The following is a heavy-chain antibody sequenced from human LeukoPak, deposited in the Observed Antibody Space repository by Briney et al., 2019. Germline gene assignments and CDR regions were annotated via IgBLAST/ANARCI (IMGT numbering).Heavy chain of an antibody. Sequence: ASVKVSCKASGYTFTSYGISWVRQAPGQGLEWMGWISAYNGNTNYAQKLQGRVTMTTGTSTSTAYMELRSLRSDDTAVYYCARGPLLRFLEWSSNWFDPWGQGTLVTVSS. V-gene: IGHV1-18*01. J-gene: IGHJ5*02. D-gene: IGHD3-3*01. CDR1: GYTFTSYG. CDR3: ARGPLLRFLEWSSNWFDP. CDR2: ISAYNGNT.